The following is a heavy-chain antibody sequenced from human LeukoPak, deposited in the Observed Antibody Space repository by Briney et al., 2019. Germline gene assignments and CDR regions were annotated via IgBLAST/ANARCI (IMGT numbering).Heavy chain of an antibody. V-gene: IGHV3-30-3*01. J-gene: IGHJ4*02. Sequence: GRSLRLSCAASGFTFSNYAMHWVCQAPGKGLEWVAVISYDGSNKYYADSVKGRFTISRDNSKNTLYLQMNSLRAEDTAVYYCARDLYSYGHFDYWGQGTLVTVSS. CDR2: ISYDGSNK. D-gene: IGHD5-18*01. CDR3: ARDLYSYGHFDY. CDR1: GFTFSNYA.